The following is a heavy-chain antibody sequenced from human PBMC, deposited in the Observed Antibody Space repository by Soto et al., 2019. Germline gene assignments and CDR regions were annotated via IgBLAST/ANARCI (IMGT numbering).Heavy chain of an antibody. J-gene: IGHJ4*02. V-gene: IGHV2-5*02. D-gene: IGHD4-17*01. CDR3: AHPHTYGDYGAFDY. CDR1: GFSLSTSGVG. CDR2: IYWDDDK. Sequence: QITLKESGPTLVKPTQTLTLTCTFSGFSLSTSGVGVGWIRQPPGKALEWLALIYWDDDKRYSPSLKSRLTIXQXTXXNQVVLTMTNMDPVDTATYYCAHPHTYGDYGAFDYWGQGTLVTVSS.